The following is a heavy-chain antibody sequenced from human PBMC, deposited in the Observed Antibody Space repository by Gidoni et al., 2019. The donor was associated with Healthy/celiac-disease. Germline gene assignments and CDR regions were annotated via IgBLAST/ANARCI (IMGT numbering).Heavy chain of an antibody. CDR3: ASGYYYDSSGYMDY. J-gene: IGHJ4*02. V-gene: IGHV3-33*01. CDR2: IWYYRSNK. D-gene: IGHD3-22*01. Sequence: QVQTVESGVGVVYHGRSLRLTCAASVLAFSSYGMHWVRQATGKWLEWVAVIWYYRSNKYYADSVKGRFTISRDNSKNTLYLQMNSLRAEDTAVYYCASGYYYDSSGYMDYWGQGTLVTVSS. CDR1: VLAFSSYG.